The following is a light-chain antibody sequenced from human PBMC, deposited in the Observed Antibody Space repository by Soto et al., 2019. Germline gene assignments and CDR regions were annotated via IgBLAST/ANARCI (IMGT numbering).Light chain of an antibody. V-gene: IGKV3-15*01. Sequence: EIVMTQSPATLSVSPGERATLSCRASHRVSSYLAWYQQKPGQAPRLLIFATSTRATGIPARFSGSGSGTEFTLTISSLQSEDFAVYYCQQYNNWPLTFGGGTKVEI. J-gene: IGKJ4*01. CDR2: ATS. CDR3: QQYNNWPLT. CDR1: HRVSSY.